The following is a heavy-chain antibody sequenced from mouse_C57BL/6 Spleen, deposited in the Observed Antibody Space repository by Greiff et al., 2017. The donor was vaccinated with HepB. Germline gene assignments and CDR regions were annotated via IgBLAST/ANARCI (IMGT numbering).Heavy chain of an antibody. CDR2: INPNNGGT. Sequence: VQLQQSGPELVKPGASVKIPCKASGYTFTDYNMDWVKQSHGKSLEWIGDINPNNGGTIYNQKFKGKATLTVDKSSSTAYMELRSLTSEDTAVYYCARESNYEGYWYFDVWGTGTTVTVSS. CDR3: ARESNYEGYWYFDV. D-gene: IGHD2-5*01. J-gene: IGHJ1*03. CDR1: GYTFTDYN. V-gene: IGHV1-18*01.